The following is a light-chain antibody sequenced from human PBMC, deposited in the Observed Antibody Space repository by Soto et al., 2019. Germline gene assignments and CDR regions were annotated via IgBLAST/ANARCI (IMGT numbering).Light chain of an antibody. CDR2: DAS. Sequence: LTQYPAALSLSPAERSTLSCSASQSVNDFLAWYQQRPGQAPRLLIYDASKRATGIPARFSGSGFGRDYTLTISRLEPEDFAAYYCKQRYMWRKFGQGTKVDIK. V-gene: IGKV3-11*02. CDR3: KQRYMWRK. CDR1: QSVNDF. J-gene: IGKJ1*01.